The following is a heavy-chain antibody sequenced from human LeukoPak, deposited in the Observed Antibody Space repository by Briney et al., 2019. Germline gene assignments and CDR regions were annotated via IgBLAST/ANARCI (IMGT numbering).Heavy chain of an antibody. CDR1: GYTFTSYY. Sequence: GASVKVSFKASGYTFTSYYMHWVRQAPGQGLEWMGIINPSGGSTSYAQKFQGRVTMTRDTSTSTVYMELSGLRSEDTAVYYCARDPSAPNYYYGMDVWGQGTTVTVSS. V-gene: IGHV1-46*01. CDR2: INPSGGST. J-gene: IGHJ6*02. CDR3: ARDPSAPNYYYGMDV.